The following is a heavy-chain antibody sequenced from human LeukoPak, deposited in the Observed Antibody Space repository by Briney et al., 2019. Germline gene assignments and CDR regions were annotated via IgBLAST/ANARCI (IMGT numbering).Heavy chain of an antibody. CDR2: FHYSGSN. V-gene: IGHV4-39*01. Sequence: PSETLSLTCTVSGGSISSTYYYWGWIRQPPGKGLEWIGNFHYSGSNSYNPSLKSRVTISVDTSKNQFSLRLGSVTAADTAVYYCARQVTFGYAYAYYFDYWGQGTLVTVSS. CDR1: GGSISSTYYY. CDR3: ARQVTFGYAYAYYFDY. D-gene: IGHD3-16*01. J-gene: IGHJ4*02.